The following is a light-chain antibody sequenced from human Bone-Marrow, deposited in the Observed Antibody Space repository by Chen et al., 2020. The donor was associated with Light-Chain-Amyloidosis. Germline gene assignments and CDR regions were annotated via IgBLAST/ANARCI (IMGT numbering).Light chain of an antibody. Sequence: SYELTHPPSLSVSPGQTARITCSGEKLGDRYACWYQQKPGQSPVLVIQQDNKRPSGIPERFSGSTSGNIATLTISGTQTEDEAVYYCQAWDTSSAPFGGGTKLTV. CDR2: QDN. V-gene: IGLV3-1*01. CDR3: QAWDTSSAP. J-gene: IGLJ2*01. CDR1: KLGDRY.